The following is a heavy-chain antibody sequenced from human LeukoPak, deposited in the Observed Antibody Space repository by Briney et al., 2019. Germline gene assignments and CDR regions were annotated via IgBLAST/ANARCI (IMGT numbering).Heavy chain of an antibody. J-gene: IGHJ4*02. D-gene: IGHD4-17*01. V-gene: IGHV1-8*01. CDR1: GYTFTSYD. CDR3: ASRGCRDYGCRDY. CDR2: VNPNSGNT. Sequence: ASVKVSCKASGYTFTSYDINWVRQATGQGLEWMGWVNPNSGNTGYAQKFQGRVTMTRNTSISTAYMELSSLRSEDTAVYYCASRGCRDYGCRDYWGQGTLVTVSS.